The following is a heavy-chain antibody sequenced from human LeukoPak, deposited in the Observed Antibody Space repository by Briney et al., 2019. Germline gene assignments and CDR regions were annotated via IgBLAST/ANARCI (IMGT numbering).Heavy chain of an antibody. CDR1: GFTFYTFH. D-gene: IGHD3-3*01. J-gene: IGHJ4*02. CDR2: ISSSSSSFI. CDR3: ARGTNWSPLDFDY. V-gene: IGHV3-21*01. Sequence: GGSLRLSCAASGFTFYTFHMHWVRQAPGRGLEWVSSISSSSSSFIYYANSVKGRFTISRDNARNSLYLQMSTLRAEDTAVYYCARGTNWSPLDFDYWGQGTLVTVSS.